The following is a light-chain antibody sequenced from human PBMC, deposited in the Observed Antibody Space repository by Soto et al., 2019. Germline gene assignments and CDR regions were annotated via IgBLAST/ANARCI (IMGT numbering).Light chain of an antibody. CDR2: GIS. J-gene: IGKJ5*01. V-gene: IGKV3D-15*01. Sequence: EIVMTQSPATLSVSPGERATLSCRASQSVNSNYLAWYQQKPGQAPRLLIYGISKRATDIPDRFSGSGSGTEFTLTISRLQPADFATYYCQQHGQWPITFGQGTRLEIK. CDR3: QQHGQWPIT. CDR1: QSVNSN.